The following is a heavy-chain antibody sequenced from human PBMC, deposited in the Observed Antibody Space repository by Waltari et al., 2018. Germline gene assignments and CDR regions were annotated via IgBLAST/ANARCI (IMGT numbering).Heavy chain of an antibody. CDR3: AAPGGITETFDY. J-gene: IGHJ4*02. CDR2: IIPSLGIA. CDR1: GGTFSSYT. D-gene: IGHD3-3*01. Sequence: QVQLVQSGAEVKKPGSSVKVSCKASGGTFSSYTISWVRQAPGQGLEWMGRIIPSLGIANYAQKFQGRVTITADESTSTAYMELSSLRSEDTAVYYCAAPGGITETFDYWGQGTLVTVSS. V-gene: IGHV1-69*02.